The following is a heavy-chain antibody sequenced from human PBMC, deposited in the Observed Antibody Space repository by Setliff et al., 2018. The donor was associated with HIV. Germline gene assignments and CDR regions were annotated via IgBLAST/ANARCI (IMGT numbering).Heavy chain of an antibody. D-gene: IGHD6-19*01. CDR3: TKDHLSGWASDC. Sequence: AGGSLRLSCAASGFTFNNYWIIWVRQAPGKGLEWVANINQDGSHKYYVDSVKGRFTISRDNAKNSVYLQMNSLRVEDTAMYYCTKDHLSGWASDCWGQGTLVTVSS. CDR2: INQDGSHK. V-gene: IGHV3-7*01. J-gene: IGHJ4*02. CDR1: GFTFNNYW.